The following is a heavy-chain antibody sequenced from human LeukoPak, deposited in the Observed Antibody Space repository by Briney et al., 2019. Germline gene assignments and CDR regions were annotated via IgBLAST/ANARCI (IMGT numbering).Heavy chain of an antibody. D-gene: IGHD4-17*01. V-gene: IGHV3-30*02. J-gene: IGHJ4*02. CDR1: VFTFSSYV. CDR3: AKEIWPTVTIPGRTYFDY. CDR2: IRYDGSKK. Sequence: GGALTLSFAASVFTFSSYVMHWVRQAPSKGLEGVAFIRYDGSKKYYADSVKGRFTISRENSKNTLYLQMNSLRDDDTAVYYCAKEIWPTVTIPGRTYFDYWGQGALVTAYS.